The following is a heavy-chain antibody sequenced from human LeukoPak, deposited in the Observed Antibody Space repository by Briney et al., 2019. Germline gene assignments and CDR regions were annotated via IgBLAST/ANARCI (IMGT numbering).Heavy chain of an antibody. Sequence: GGSLRLSCVATDFTFSNYWMSWVRQAPGKGLEWVGNLKQDGSEIYYLDSVKGRFTISRDNTKNSLYLQMNSLRAEDTAVYYCATIEAVRFHYWGQGTLVTVSS. CDR3: ATIEAVRFHY. CDR2: LKQDGSEI. J-gene: IGHJ4*02. V-gene: IGHV3-7*01. CDR1: DFTFSNYW. D-gene: IGHD4-17*01.